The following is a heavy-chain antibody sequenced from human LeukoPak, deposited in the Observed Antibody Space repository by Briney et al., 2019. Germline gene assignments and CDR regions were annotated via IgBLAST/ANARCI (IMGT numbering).Heavy chain of an antibody. CDR2: INPGGTGA. CDR3: ARDRVGACSSSFCNMDV. D-gene: IGHD2-2*01. Sequence: GASVKVSCKASGYTFTDYYIHWVRRAPGQGLEWLGVINPGGTGADYAQKFRGRVTLTRDLSTSTVYMDLTSLTSDDTAVYFCARDRVGACSSSFCNMDVWGQGTLVTVSS. J-gene: IGHJ4*02. CDR1: GYTFTDYY. V-gene: IGHV1-46*01.